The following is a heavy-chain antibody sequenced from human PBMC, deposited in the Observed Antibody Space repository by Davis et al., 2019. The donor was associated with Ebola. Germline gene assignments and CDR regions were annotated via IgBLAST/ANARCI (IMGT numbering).Heavy chain of an antibody. V-gene: IGHV4-59*08. J-gene: IGHJ4*02. Sequence: MPGGSLRLSCTVSGDSMSSYYWSWIRQSPGKGLEWIGYIYYSGSARYNPSLKSRVTISVDASRSQFSLNLTSVTATDTAVYYCARQPRLLNFWSAVDHWGQGALVTVSS. CDR1: GDSMSSYY. CDR2: IYYSGSA. D-gene: IGHD3-3*01. CDR3: ARQPRLLNFWSAVDH.